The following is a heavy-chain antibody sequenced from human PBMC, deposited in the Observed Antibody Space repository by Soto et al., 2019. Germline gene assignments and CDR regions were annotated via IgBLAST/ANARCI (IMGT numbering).Heavy chain of an antibody. D-gene: IGHD3-16*01. CDR3: ARALGSWGAYYFDY. V-gene: IGHV2-5*02. Sequence: QITLKESGTTLVKPTQTLTLTCTVSGFSLNTYGVGVGWIRQPPGKALEWLALIYWDDDKRYSPSLKSRLTITKDTSKIHVVITMTNMDPVDTVTYYCARALGSWGAYYFDYWGQGTRVTVSS. CDR1: GFSLNTYGVG. J-gene: IGHJ4*02. CDR2: IYWDDDK.